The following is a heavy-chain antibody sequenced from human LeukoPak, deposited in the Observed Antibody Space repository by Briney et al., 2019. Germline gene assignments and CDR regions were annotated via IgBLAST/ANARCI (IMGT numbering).Heavy chain of an antibody. CDR3: ASRTYYYGSGSYYT. V-gene: IGHV3-23*01. CDR2: ISGSGGST. D-gene: IGHD3-10*01. Sequence: GGTLRLSCAASGFTFSSYGMSWVRQAPGKGLEWVSAISGSGGSTYYADSVKGRLTISRDNSKNTLYLQMNSLRAEDTAVYYCASRTYYYGSGSYYTWGQGTLVTVSS. J-gene: IGHJ5*02. CDR1: GFTFSSYG.